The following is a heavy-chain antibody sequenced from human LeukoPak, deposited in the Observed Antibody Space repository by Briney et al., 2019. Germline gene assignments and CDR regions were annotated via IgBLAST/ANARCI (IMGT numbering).Heavy chain of an antibody. D-gene: IGHD3-9*01. CDR2: INPSGGSV. CDR3: ATDDILTGSSEFDY. Sequence: ASVKGSCKASGDTFINYYMHWVRQAPGQGLEWMGIINPSGGSVSYAQKFQGRVTMTRDTSTSTVYMDLSSLRSEDTAVYYCATDDILTGSSEFDYWGQGTLVTVSS. J-gene: IGHJ4*02. CDR1: GDTFINYY. V-gene: IGHV1-46*01.